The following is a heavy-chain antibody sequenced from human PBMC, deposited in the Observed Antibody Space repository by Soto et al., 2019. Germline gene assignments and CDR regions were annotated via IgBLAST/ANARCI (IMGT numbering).Heavy chain of an antibody. CDR3: VSQRTTVPTQAYFDY. CDR1: GGSVTNSSYY. V-gene: IGHV4-39*01. J-gene: IGHJ4*02. D-gene: IGHD4-17*01. Sequence: ETLSLTCPVSGGSVTNSSYYWGWIRQSPGKGLEWIGSVYYRGRSYSKSSVKSRVTISVDTSKNRFSLSLNSVTASDTAVYFCVSQRTTVPTQAYFDYWGPGALVTVYS. CDR2: VYYRGRS.